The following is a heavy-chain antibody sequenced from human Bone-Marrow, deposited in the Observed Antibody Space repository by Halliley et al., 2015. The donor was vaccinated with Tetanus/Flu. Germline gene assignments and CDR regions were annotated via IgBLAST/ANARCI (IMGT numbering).Heavy chain of an antibody. J-gene: IGHJ4*02. CDR1: GGSISSNNW. CDR3: ARGPYGTIDY. D-gene: IGHD4-17*01. CDR2: IHHSGST. V-gene: IGHV4-4*02. Sequence: SLRLSCAVSGGSISSNNWWSWVRQPPGKGLEWIGEIHHSGSTNYKPSLKSRVTISVDKSKNQFSRNLSSVTAADTAVYYCARGPYGTIDYWGQGTLVTVSS.